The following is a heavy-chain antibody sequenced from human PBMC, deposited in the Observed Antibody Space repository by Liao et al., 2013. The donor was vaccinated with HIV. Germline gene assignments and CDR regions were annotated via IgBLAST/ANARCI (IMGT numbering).Heavy chain of an antibody. Sequence: QVQLQQWGGRTVEAFGDPVPHLRCLWWGPSVVTTGAGSASPHGKGAWSGLGKVNQSGSTNYNPSLKSRVTISLDTSKNQFSLKLSSVTAADTAVYYCARGSRYFDWILSGPRLITDAFSLWGQGTMVTVSS. J-gene: IGHJ3*01. V-gene: IGHV4-34*02. CDR1: WGPSVVTT. CDR2: VNQSGST. CDR3: ARGSRYFDWILSGPRLITDAFSL. D-gene: IGHD3-9*01.